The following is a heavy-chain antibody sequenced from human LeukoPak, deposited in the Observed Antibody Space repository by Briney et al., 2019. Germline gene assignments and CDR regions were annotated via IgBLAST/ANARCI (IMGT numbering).Heavy chain of an antibody. J-gene: IGHJ4*02. CDR1: GGSFSGYY. D-gene: IGHD6-19*01. V-gene: IGHV4-34*01. Sequence: PSETLSLTCAVYGGSFSGYYGSWIRQPPGKGLEWIGEINHSGSTNYNPSLKSRVTISVDTSKNQFSLKLSSVTAADTAVYYCARGIAVAGTVDYWGQGTLVTVSS. CDR3: ARGIAVAGTVDY. CDR2: INHSGST.